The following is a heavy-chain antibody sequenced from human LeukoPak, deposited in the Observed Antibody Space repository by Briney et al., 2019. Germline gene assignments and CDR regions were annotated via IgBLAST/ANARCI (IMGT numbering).Heavy chain of an antibody. CDR1: GGTFSSYA. Sequence: ASVKVSCKASGGTFSSYASSWVRQAPGQGLEWMGGIIPIFGTANYAQKFQGRVTITADKSTSTAYMELSSLRSEDTAVYYCAREGDILTGYTLDYWGQGTLVTVSS. CDR2: IIPIFGTA. V-gene: IGHV1-69*06. CDR3: AREGDILTGYTLDY. D-gene: IGHD3-9*01. J-gene: IGHJ4*02.